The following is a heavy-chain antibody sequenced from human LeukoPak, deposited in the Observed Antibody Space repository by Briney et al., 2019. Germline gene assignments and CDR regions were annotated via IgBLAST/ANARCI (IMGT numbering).Heavy chain of an antibody. J-gene: IGHJ4*02. D-gene: IGHD3-22*01. Sequence: XGSLRLSCAASGFTFSYYWMGWVRQAPGKGLEWVANIKQDGSEKYYVDSVKGRFTISRDNAKNSLYLQMNSMRAEDTAVYYCARDEHQYYHASSGRFDYWGQGILVTVSS. CDR1: GFTFSYYW. V-gene: IGHV3-7*04. CDR2: IKQDGSEK. CDR3: ARDEHQYYHASSGRFDY.